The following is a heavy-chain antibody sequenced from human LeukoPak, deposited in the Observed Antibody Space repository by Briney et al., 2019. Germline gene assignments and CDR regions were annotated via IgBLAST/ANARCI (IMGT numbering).Heavy chain of an antibody. CDR3: ARESDYDILTGYYYHAFDI. D-gene: IGHD3-9*01. V-gene: IGHV3-21*01. Sequence: RSGGSLRLSCAASGFGFSSYSMNWVRQAPGKGLEWISSISSSSSYIYYADSVKGRFTISRDNAKNSLYLQMNSLRAEDTAVYYCARESDYDILTGYYYHAFDIWGQGTMVTVSS. J-gene: IGHJ3*02. CDR2: ISSSSSYI. CDR1: GFGFSSYS.